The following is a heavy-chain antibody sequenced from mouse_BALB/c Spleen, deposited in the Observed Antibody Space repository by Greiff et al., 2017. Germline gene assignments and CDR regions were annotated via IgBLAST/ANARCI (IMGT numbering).Heavy chain of an antibody. V-gene: IGHV5-6-3*01. J-gene: IGHJ2*01. CDR1: GFTFSSYG. CDR3: ARDRDYGPFDY. Sequence: EVHLVESGGGLVQPGGSLKLSCAASGFTFSSYGMSWVRQTPDKRLELVATISSNGGSYYYPDSVKGRFTISRDNAKNTLYLQMSSLKSEDTAMYSCARDRDYGPFDYWGQGTTLTVSS. CDR2: ISSNGGSY. D-gene: IGHD1-2*01.